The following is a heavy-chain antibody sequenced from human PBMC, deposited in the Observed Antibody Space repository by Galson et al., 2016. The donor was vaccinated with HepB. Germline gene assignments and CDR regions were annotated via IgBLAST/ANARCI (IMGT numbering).Heavy chain of an antibody. CDR3: ARHDWSGYSYGYDY. J-gene: IGHJ4*02. D-gene: IGHD5-18*01. CDR1: GGSISSSSSY. CDR2: IHYSGNT. V-gene: IGHV4-39*01. Sequence: SETLSLTCSVSGGSISSSSSYWGWIRQPPGKGLEWIGSIHYSGNTYYNPSLKSRVTISVDTSENQLSLKLSFVTAADTAVYYCARHDWSGYSYGYDYWGQGTLVTVSS.